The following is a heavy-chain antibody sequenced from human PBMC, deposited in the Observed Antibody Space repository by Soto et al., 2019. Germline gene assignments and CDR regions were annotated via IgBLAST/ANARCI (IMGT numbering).Heavy chain of an antibody. CDR2: ISWNSGSI. V-gene: IGHV3-9*01. D-gene: IGHD6-19*01. Sequence: GGSLRLSCAASGFTFDDYAMHWVRQAPGKGLEWVSGISWNSGSIGYADSVKGRFTISRDNAKNSLYLQMNSLRAEDTALYYCAKGGGGECRQWLVIGYMDVWGKGTTVTVS. CDR3: AKGGGGECRQWLVIGYMDV. CDR1: GFTFDDYA. J-gene: IGHJ6*03.